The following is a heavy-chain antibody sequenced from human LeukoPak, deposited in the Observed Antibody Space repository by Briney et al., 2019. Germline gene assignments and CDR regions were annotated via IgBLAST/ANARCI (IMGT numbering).Heavy chain of an antibody. CDR1: GGTFSSYV. CDR3: VTDYGA. V-gene: IGHV1-69*13. J-gene: IGHJ5*02. D-gene: IGHD4-17*01. Sequence: APVKVSCKVSGGTFSSYVLRWVRRAPGQGLEWMGGIIPIFDKPNYARKFQGRVAISADGSTGTTYMELSSLRSDDTAIYYCVTDYGAWGQGTLVTVSS. CDR2: IIPIFDKP.